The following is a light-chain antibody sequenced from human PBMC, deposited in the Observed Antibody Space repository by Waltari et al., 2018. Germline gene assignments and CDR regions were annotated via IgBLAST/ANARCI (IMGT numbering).Light chain of an antibody. CDR3: QQYKNWPPMYT. CDR1: QSVSST. CDR2: GPS. V-gene: IGKV3-15*01. Sequence: EIVMTQSPATLSVSPGQRATLSCRARQSVSSTLAWYQHKPGQAPRPLIYGPSTSTIGIPVRFRCSGSGTEFTLTISIMQSEDYAVYYCQQYKNWPPMYTFGQGTKLEIK. J-gene: IGKJ2*01.